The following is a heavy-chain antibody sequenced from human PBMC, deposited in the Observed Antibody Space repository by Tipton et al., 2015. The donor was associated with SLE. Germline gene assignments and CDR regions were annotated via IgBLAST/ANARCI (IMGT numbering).Heavy chain of an antibody. V-gene: IGHV3-30*02. Sequence: GSLRLSCAASGFTFSSYGMHWVRQAPGKGLEWVAFIRYDGSNKYYADSVKGRFTISRDNSKNTLYLQMNSLRAEDTAVYYCAKEGIQLWLLDYWGQGTLVTVSS. D-gene: IGHD5-18*01. CDR3: AKEGIQLWLLDY. CDR1: GFTFSSYG. J-gene: IGHJ4*02. CDR2: IRYDGSNK.